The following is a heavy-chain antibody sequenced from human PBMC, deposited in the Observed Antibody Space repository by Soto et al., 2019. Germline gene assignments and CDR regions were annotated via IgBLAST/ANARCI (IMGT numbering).Heavy chain of an antibody. CDR2: IIPILGIA. V-gene: IGHV1-69*02. CDR1: GGTFSSYT. CDR3: AFYGDYVLDY. D-gene: IGHD4-17*01. Sequence: QVQLVQSGAEVKKPGSSVKVSCKASGGTFSSYTISWVRQAPGQGLEWMGRIIPILGIANYAQKFQGRVTNTADKSTSTAYMELSSLRSEDTAVDYCAFYGDYVLDYWGQGTLVTVSS. J-gene: IGHJ4*02.